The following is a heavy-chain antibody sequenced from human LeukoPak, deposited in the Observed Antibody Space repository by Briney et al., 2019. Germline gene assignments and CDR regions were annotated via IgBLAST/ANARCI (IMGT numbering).Heavy chain of an antibody. D-gene: IGHD5-12*01. CDR1: GGSISSSSYY. J-gene: IGHJ3*02. Sequence: PSETLSLTCTVSGGSISSSSYYWGWIRQPPGKGLEWIGSIYYSGSTYYNPSLKSRVTISVDTSKNQFSLKLSSVTAADTAVYYCARDRRGWLRSTHDAFDIWGQGTMVTVSS. V-gene: IGHV4-39*07. CDR3: ARDRRGWLRSTHDAFDI. CDR2: IYYSGST.